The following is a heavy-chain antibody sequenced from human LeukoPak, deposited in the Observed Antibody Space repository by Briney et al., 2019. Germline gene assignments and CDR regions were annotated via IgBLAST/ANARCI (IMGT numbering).Heavy chain of an antibody. CDR3: ARDSGYSYGGNNWSDP. D-gene: IGHD5-18*01. V-gene: IGHV1-2*06. J-gene: IGHJ5*02. Sequence: ASVKVSCKASGYTFTGYYMHWVRQAPGQGLEWMGRINPNSGGTNYAQKFQGRVTMTRDTSISTAYMELSRLRSDDTAVYYCARDSGYSYGGNNWSDPWGQGTLVTVSS. CDR1: GYTFTGYY. CDR2: INPNSGGT.